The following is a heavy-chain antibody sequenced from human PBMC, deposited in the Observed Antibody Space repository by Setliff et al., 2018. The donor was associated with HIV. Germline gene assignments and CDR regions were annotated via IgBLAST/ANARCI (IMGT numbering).Heavy chain of an antibody. J-gene: IGHJ2*01. CDR3: VREGATPDYYWFFDV. CDR2: INQDGFKN. Sequence: GESLTISCVGSGFTFSNYWMSWVRQSPGKGLEWVANINQDGFKNYSVDSVKGRVTVSRDNAKNSLYLQMSDVRGEDTAVYYCVREGATPDYYWFFDVWGRGTLVTVSS. V-gene: IGHV3-7*01. CDR1: GFTFSNYW. D-gene: IGHD1-26*01.